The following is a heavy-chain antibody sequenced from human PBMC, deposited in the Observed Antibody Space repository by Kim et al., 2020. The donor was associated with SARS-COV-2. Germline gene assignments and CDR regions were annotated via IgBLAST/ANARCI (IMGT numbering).Heavy chain of an antibody. Sequence: GGSLRLSCVASGFTFINYNMNWVRQAPGQGLEWVSSISSRSSNMFYADSVKGRFTISRDNAKNSLYLQMNSLRAEDTAVYYCARTRTPATRPLYGMDVWGQGTTVTVPS. CDR2: ISSRSSNM. CDR3: ARTRTPATRPLYGMDV. V-gene: IGHV3-21*01. CDR1: GFTFINYN. J-gene: IGHJ6*02. D-gene: IGHD1-7*01.